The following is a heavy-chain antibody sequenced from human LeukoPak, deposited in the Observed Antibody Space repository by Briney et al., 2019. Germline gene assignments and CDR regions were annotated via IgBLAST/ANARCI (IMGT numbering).Heavy chain of an antibody. Sequence: SETLSLTCAVYGGSFSGYYWSWIRQPPGKGLEWIGEINHSGSTNYNPSLKSRVTISVDTSKNQFSLKLSSVTAADTAVYYCARRRGYSYGLDYWGQGTLSPSPQ. CDR3: ARRRGYSYGLDY. J-gene: IGHJ4*02. CDR2: INHSGST. D-gene: IGHD5-18*01. CDR1: GGSFSGYY. V-gene: IGHV4-34*01.